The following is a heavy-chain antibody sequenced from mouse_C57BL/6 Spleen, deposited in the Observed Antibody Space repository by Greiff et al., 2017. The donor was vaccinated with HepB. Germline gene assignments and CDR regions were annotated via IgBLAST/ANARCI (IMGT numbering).Heavy chain of an antibody. CDR1: GYTFTSYW. CDR2: IHPNSGST. CDR3: ARTSSGYKVFFDY. J-gene: IGHJ2*01. D-gene: IGHD3-2*02. Sequence: QVQLQQPGAELVKPGASVKLSCKASGYTFTSYWMHWVKQRPGQGLEWIGMIHPNSGSTNYNEKFKSKATLTVDKSSSTAYMQLSSLTSEDSAVYYCARTSSGYKVFFDYWGQGTTLTVSS. V-gene: IGHV1-64*01.